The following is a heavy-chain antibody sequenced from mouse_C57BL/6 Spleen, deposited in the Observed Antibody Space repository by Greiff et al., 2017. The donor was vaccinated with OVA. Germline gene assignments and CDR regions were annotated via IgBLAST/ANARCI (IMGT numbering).Heavy chain of an antibody. J-gene: IGHJ2*01. V-gene: IGHV1-55*01. CDR2: IYPGSGST. D-gene: IGHD1-1*01. Sequence: VQLQQPGAELVKPGASVKMSCTASGYTFTSYWITWVKQRPGQGLEWIGDIYPGSGSTNYNEKFKSKATLTVDTSSSTAYMQLSSLTSEDSAVYYGARSRYGSSFYYFDYWGQGTTLTVSS. CDR3: ARSRYGSSFYYFDY. CDR1: GYTFTSYW.